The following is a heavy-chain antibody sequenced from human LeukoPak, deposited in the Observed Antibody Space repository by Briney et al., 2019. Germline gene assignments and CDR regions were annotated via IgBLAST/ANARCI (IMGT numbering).Heavy chain of an antibody. J-gene: IGHJ4*02. Sequence: GESLQISCKGSGYSFTSYWIGWVRPLPGKGLEWMGIVYPGDSDTRYSPSFQGQVTISADKSISTAYLQWSSLKASDTAMYYCATRGVVVPAAQLFDYWGQGTLVTVSS. CDR3: ATRGVVVPAAQLFDY. CDR1: GYSFTSYW. CDR2: VYPGDSDT. D-gene: IGHD2-2*01. V-gene: IGHV5-51*01.